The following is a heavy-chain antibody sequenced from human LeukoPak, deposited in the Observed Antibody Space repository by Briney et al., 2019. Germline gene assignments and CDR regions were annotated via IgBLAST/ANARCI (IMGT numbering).Heavy chain of an antibody. CDR2: INHSGST. D-gene: IGHD1-26*01. CDR1: GGSFSGYY. Sequence: SETLSLICAVYGGSFSGYYWSWIRQPPGKGLEWIGEINHSGSTNYNPSLKSRVTISVDTSKNQFSLKLSSVTAADTAVYYCARARRIGSPGRRAFDIWGQGTMVTVSS. J-gene: IGHJ3*02. CDR3: ARARRIGSPGRRAFDI. V-gene: IGHV4-34*01.